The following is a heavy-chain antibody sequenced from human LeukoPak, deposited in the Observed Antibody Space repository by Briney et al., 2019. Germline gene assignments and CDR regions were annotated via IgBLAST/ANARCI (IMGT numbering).Heavy chain of an antibody. V-gene: IGHV1-18*01. J-gene: IGHJ5*02. CDR2: ISAYNGNT. D-gene: IGHD3-16*01. Sequence: ASVKVSCKASGYTFTSYGISWVRQAPGQGLEWMGWISAYNGNTNYAQKLQGRVTMTTDTSTSTAYMELRSLRSDDTAVYYCATLVDRLGESRLDWFDPWGQGTLVTVSS. CDR3: ATLVDRLGESRLDWFDP. CDR1: GYTFTSYG.